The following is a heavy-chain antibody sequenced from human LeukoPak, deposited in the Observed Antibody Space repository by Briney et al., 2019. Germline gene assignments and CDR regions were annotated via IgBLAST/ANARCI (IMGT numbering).Heavy chain of an antibody. CDR2: INPNSGGT. Sequence: ASVKVSCKASGYTFTGYYMHWVRQAPGQGLEWMGWINPNSGGTNYAQKFQGRVTMTRDTSISTAYMELSRLRSDDTAVYYCARTTLSPAIPAAAINWFDPWGQGTLVTVSS. J-gene: IGHJ5*02. D-gene: IGHD6-13*01. CDR1: GYTFTGYY. CDR3: ARTTLSPAIPAAAINWFDP. V-gene: IGHV1-2*02.